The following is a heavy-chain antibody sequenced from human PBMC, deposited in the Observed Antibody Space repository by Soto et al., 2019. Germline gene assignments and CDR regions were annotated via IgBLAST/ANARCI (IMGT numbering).Heavy chain of an antibody. CDR2: IWPGDSET. V-gene: IGHV5-51*01. CDR1: GDTFNSYW. Sequence: GESLKISCKGSGDTFNSYWIGWVRQMPGKGLEWMGLIWPGDSETRYSPSFQDQVTISADKSISTAYLQWSSLRASDTAIYYCARRARKWPTVAYFDSWGQGTLVTVSS. D-gene: IGHD6-19*01. J-gene: IGHJ4*02. CDR3: ARRARKWPTVAYFDS.